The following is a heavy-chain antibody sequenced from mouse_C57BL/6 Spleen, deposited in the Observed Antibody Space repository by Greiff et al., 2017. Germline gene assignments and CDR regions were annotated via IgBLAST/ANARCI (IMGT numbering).Heavy chain of an antibody. Sequence: QVQLQQPGAELVKPGASVKLSCKASGYTFTSYWMQWVKQRPGQGLEWIGEIDPSDSYTNYNQKFKGKATLTVDTSFSTAYMQLSSLTSEDSAVYYCSSYYDYLYAMDYWGQGTSVTVSS. D-gene: IGHD2-4*01. CDR2: IDPSDSYT. CDR3: SSYYDYLYAMDY. CDR1: GYTFTSYW. J-gene: IGHJ4*01. V-gene: IGHV1-50*01.